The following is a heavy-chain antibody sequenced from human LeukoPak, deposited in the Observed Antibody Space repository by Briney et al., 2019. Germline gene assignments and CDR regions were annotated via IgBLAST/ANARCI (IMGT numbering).Heavy chain of an antibody. CDR2: IGAGGTFT. D-gene: IGHD5-12*01. Sequence: GGSLRLSCTASGFTFSSYAMNWVRQAPGKGLEWVSGIGAGGTFTYYADSVKGRFTISRDNSRNTLYLQMNSLRADDTAVYYCVRGANLWGQGTLVTVSS. CDR1: GFTFSSYA. CDR3: VRGANL. V-gene: IGHV3-23*01. J-gene: IGHJ5*02.